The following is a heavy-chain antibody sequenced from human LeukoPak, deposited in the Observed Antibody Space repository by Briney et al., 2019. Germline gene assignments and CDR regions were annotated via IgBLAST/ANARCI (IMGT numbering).Heavy chain of an antibody. CDR2: IKQDGSEK. CDR1: GFTFSSYW. D-gene: IGHD5-12*01. V-gene: IGHV3-7*01. J-gene: IGHJ6*03. Sequence: GGSLRLSCAASGFTFSSYWMSWVRQAPGKGLEWVANIKQDGSEKYYVDSVKGRFTISRDNAKNSLYLQMSSLRAEDTAVYYCARERRGYSGYDYNYYYYMDVWGKGTTVTVSS. CDR3: ARERRGYSGYDYNYYYYMDV.